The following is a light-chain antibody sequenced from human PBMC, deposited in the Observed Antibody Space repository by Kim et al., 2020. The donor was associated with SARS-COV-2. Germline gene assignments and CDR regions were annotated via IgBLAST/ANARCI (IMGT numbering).Light chain of an antibody. CDR2: EVS. CDR3: SSYTSTSTVV. J-gene: IGLJ2*01. CDR1: SSDVGSYNR. V-gene: IGLV2-18*02. Sequence: GQSVTSSCTGTSSDVGSYNRVSWYQQPPGTAPKLMIYEVSNRPSGVPDRFSGSKSGNTASLTISGLQAKDEADYYCSSYTSTSTVVFGGGTQLTVL.